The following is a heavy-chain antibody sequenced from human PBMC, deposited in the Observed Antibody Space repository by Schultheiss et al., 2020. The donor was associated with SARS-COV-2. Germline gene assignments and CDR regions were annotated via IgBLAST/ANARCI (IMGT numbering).Heavy chain of an antibody. CDR1: GFTFSSYA. D-gene: IGHD6-13*01. Sequence: GGSLRLSCSASGFTFSSYAMHWVRQAPGKGLEYVSAISSNGGSTYYADSVKGRFTISRDNSKNTLYLQMNSLRAEDTAVYYCARGSAYSSSWYYYGMDVWGQGTTVTVSS. CDR2: ISSNGGST. J-gene: IGHJ6*02. V-gene: IGHV3-64*04. CDR3: ARGSAYSSSWYYYGMDV.